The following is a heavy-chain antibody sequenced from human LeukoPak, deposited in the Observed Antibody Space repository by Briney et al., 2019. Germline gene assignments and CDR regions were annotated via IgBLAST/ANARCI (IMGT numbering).Heavy chain of an antibody. CDR3: AKDGLYYDGSEHVYYFDS. J-gene: IGHJ4*02. CDR1: GFTFSRSA. D-gene: IGHD3-22*01. Sequence: GGSLRLSCAASGFTFSRSAMTWVRQGPGTGLEFVASIIYSGGATYYADSVKGRFTISRDNSKSTLYLQMNSLRAEDTALYYCAKDGLYYDGSEHVYYFDSWGQGTLVTVSS. CDR2: IIYSGGAT. V-gene: IGHV3-23*01.